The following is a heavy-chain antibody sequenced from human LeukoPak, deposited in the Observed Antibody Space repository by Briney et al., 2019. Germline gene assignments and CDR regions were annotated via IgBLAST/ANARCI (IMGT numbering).Heavy chain of an antibody. CDR1: GFTLGDYA. CDR3: TRAEPGMIGRDAFDI. D-gene: IGHD3-22*01. V-gene: IGHV3-49*03. CDR2: IRSKAYGGTT. J-gene: IGHJ3*02. Sequence: PGRSLRLSCTASGFTLGDYAMSWFRQAPGKGLEWVGFIRSKAYGGTTEYAAPVKGRFTISRDDSKRIAYLQMNSLKTEDTAVYYCTRAEPGMIGRDAFDIWGQGTMVTVSS.